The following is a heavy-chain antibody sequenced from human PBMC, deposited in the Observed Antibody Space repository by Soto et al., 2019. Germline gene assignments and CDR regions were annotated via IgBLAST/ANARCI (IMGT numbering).Heavy chain of an antibody. CDR3: AREGSGYNF. D-gene: IGHD5-12*01. Sequence: GXSVKVSCKASGGTFSSFGISWVRQAPGQGLEWMGGIIPVFGRPNYAQRFRGRLTITADESTSTSYMELIDLGSEDTAVYYCAREGSGYNFWGQGTQVTVSS. CDR2: IIPVFGRP. J-gene: IGHJ1*01. V-gene: IGHV1-69*13. CDR1: GGTFSSFG.